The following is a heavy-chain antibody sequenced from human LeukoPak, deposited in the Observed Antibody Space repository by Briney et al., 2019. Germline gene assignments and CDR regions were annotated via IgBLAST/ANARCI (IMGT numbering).Heavy chain of an antibody. CDR2: IYPGDSDT. CDR3: ARRGVVLVHAFDV. CDR1: GYSFTNYW. Sequence: GESLKISCKASGYSFTNYWIGWVRQMPGKGLEWMGIIYPGDSDTKYSPSFQGQVTISADKSISTAYLQWSSLKASDTAMYYCARRGVVLVHAFDVWGQGTMVTVSS. J-gene: IGHJ3*01. V-gene: IGHV5-51*01. D-gene: IGHD2-8*02.